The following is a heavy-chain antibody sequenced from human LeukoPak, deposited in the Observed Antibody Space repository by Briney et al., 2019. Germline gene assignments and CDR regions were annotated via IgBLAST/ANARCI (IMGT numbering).Heavy chain of an antibody. J-gene: IGHJ5*02. CDR2: INHSGST. D-gene: IGHD3-10*01. V-gene: IGHV4-34*01. Sequence: SETLSLTCTVSGGSISSYYWSWIRQPPGKGLEWIGEINHSGSTNYNPSLKSRVTISVDTSKNQFSLKLSSVTAADTAVYYCARELGMVRGVIMRANWFDPWGQGTLVTVSS. CDR1: GGSISSYY. CDR3: ARELGMVRGVIMRANWFDP.